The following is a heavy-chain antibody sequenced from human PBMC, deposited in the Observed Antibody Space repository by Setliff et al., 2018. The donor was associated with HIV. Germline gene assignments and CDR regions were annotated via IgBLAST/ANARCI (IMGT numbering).Heavy chain of an antibody. J-gene: IGHJ4*02. CDR2: ISTYNGNT. Sequence: ASVKVSCKASGYTFTTYGITWVRQAPGQGLEWMGWISTYNGNTNYAQKFQGRVTMTTVTSTSTAYMELRSLRSDDTAVYYCARLDTAMVNDYWGQGTLVTVSS. V-gene: IGHV1-18*01. CDR1: GYTFTTYG. CDR3: ARLDTAMVNDY. D-gene: IGHD5-18*01.